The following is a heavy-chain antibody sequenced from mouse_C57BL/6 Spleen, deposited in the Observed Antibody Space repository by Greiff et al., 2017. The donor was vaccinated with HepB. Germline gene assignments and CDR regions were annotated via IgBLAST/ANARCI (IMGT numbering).Heavy chain of an antibody. CDR2: IDPNSGGT. CDR1: GYTFTSYW. CDR3: SRRGFITTVVAHLYFDV. V-gene: IGHV1-72*01. J-gene: IGHJ1*03. Sequence: VQLQQPGAELVKPGASVKLSCKASGYTFTSYWMHWVKQRPGRGLEWIGRIDPNSGGTKYNEKFKSKATLTVDKPSSTAYMQLSSLTSEDSAVYYCSRRGFITTVVAHLYFDVWGTGTTVTVSS. D-gene: IGHD1-1*01.